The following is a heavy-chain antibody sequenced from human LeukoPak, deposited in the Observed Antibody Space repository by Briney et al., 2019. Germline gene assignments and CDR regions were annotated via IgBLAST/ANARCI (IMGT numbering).Heavy chain of an antibody. CDR2: IDPSDSYT. J-gene: IGHJ4*02. CDR3: ARHGSTNLDY. V-gene: IGHV5-10-1*01. Sequence: GESLKISCKGSGYSFTSYWISWVRQMPGKGLEWMGRIDPSDSYTNYSPSFQGHVTISADKSISTAYLQWSSLKASDTAMYYRARHGSTNLDYWGQGTLVTVSS. D-gene: IGHD2-2*01. CDR1: GYSFTSYW.